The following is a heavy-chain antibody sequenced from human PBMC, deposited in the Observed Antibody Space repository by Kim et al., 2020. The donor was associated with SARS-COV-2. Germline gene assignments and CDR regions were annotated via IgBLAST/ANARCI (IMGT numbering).Heavy chain of an antibody. Sequence: GGSLRLSCAASGFTVSRNYMSWVRQAPGKGLEWVSIIYSGDITYYADSVKGRFTISRDNSKNTLYFQVNSLRAEDSAVYYCARVLAVAGDDAFDLWGQGT. V-gene: IGHV3-66*01. J-gene: IGHJ3*01. CDR2: IYSGDIT. CDR1: GFTVSRNY. CDR3: ARVLAVAGDDAFDL. D-gene: IGHD6-19*01.